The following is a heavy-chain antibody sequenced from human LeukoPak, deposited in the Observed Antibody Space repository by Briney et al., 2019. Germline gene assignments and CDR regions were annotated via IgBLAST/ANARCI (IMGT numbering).Heavy chain of an antibody. V-gene: IGHV1-46*01. CDR3: ARAGHGVPAAIGLDP. J-gene: IGHJ5*02. D-gene: IGHD2-2*01. CDR1: GYTFTSYY. Sequence: GASVKVSCKASGYTFTSYYMHWVRQAPGQGLEWMGIINPSGGSTSYAQKFQGRVTMTRAMSTTPVYMELSSLRSEDTAVYYCARAGHGVPAAIGLDPWGQGTLVTVSS. CDR2: INPSGGST.